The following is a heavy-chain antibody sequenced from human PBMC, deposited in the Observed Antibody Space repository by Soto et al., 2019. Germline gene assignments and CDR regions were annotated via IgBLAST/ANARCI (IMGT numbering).Heavy chain of an antibody. Sequence: QMQLVQSGPEVKKPGTSVKVSCKASGFTFTSSAVQWVRQARGQRLEWIGWIVVGSGNTNYAQKFQERVTITRDMSTSRAYMELSSLRSEDTAVYYCAAAGYSSGRKAFDIWGQGTMVTVSS. CDR3: AAAGYSSGRKAFDI. V-gene: IGHV1-58*01. J-gene: IGHJ3*02. CDR2: IVVGSGNT. D-gene: IGHD6-19*01. CDR1: GFTFTSSA.